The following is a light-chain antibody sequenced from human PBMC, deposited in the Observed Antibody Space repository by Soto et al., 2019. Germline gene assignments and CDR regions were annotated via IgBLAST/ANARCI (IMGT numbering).Light chain of an antibody. J-gene: IGKJ4*01. Sequence: EIVLTQSPGTLSLSPGEGDTLSCRASQSVSSNSLAWYQQKPGQAPRLLIYGASTRATGIPDRFSGSGSGTDFTLTINRLEPEDFAVYYCQQYGSSPLTFGRGTKVEIK. CDR2: GAS. V-gene: IGKV3-20*01. CDR1: QSVSSNS. CDR3: QQYGSSPLT.